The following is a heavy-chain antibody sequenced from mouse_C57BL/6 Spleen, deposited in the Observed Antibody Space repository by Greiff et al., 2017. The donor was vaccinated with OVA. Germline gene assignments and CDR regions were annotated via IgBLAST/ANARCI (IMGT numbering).Heavy chain of an antibody. Sequence: QVQLQQPGAELVKPGASVKLSCKASGYTFTSYWMHWVKQRPGQGLEWIGMIHTNSGSTNYHEKFKSKATLTVDKSSSTAYMQLSRLTSEDSAVYYCARGSNYRYFDVWGTGTTVTVSS. CDR1: GYTFTSYW. CDR2: IHTNSGST. CDR3: ARGSNYRYFDV. J-gene: IGHJ1*03. V-gene: IGHV1-64*01. D-gene: IGHD2-5*01.